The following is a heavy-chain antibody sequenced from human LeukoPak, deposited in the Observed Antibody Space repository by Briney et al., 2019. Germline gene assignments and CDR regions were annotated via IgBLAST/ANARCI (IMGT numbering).Heavy chain of an antibody. CDR2: TYYRSKWYS. D-gene: IGHD6-19*01. V-gene: IGHV6-1*01. CDR1: GDSVSSNSAD. J-gene: IGHJ4*02. Sequence: SQTLSLTCGISGDSVSSNSADWNWIRQSPSRGLEWLGRTYYRSKWYSNYAVSVKSRITINPDSSKNQVSLQLNSVTPEDTAMYYCARENSRGRFDYWGQGTLVTVSS. CDR3: ARENSRGRFDY.